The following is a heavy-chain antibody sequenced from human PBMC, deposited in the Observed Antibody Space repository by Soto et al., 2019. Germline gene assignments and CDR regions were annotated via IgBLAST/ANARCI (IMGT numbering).Heavy chain of an antibody. D-gene: IGHD1-26*01. V-gene: IGHV1-69*13. Sequence: GASVKVSCKASGGTFSSYAISWVRQAPGQGLEWMGGIIPIFGTANYAQKFQGRVTITADESTSTAYMELSSLRSEDTAVYYCAREVGASTRWFDPWGQGTLVTVSS. J-gene: IGHJ5*02. CDR2: IIPIFGTA. CDR1: GGTFSSYA. CDR3: AREVGASTRWFDP.